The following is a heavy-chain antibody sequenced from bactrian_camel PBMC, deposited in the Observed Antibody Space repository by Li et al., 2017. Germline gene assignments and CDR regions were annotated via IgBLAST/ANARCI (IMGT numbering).Heavy chain of an antibody. D-gene: IGHD7*01. V-gene: IGHV3S40*01. CDR1: GFTFSDHD. J-gene: IGHJ4*01. Sequence: VQLVESGGGLVRPGGSLRLSCAASGFTFSDHDMSWVRQAPGKGLEWVSFINSGGGSTSYADSVKGRFTCSRDNAQNTAHLQMDSLEGEDSALYYCGAGAVWHWGQGTQVTVS. CDR2: INSGGGST. CDR3: GAGAVWH.